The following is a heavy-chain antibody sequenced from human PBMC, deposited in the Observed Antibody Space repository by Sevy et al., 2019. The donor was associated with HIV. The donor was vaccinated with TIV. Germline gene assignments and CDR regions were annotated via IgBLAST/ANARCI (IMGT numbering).Heavy chain of an antibody. J-gene: IGHJ4*02. CDR2: ISSGSGTI. Sequence: GGSLRLSCAASGFNFRNYSMTWVRQAPGKGLDWVSYISSGSGTIHYADSVKDRSTISRDNAKNSLFLQMNSLRDEDTAIYYCARPYCSGDDCYSELDYWGQGILVTVSS. CDR3: ARPYCSGDDCYSELDY. V-gene: IGHV3-48*02. D-gene: IGHD2-15*01. CDR1: GFNFRNYS.